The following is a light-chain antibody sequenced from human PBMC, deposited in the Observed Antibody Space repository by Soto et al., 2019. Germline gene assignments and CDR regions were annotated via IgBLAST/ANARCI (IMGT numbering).Light chain of an antibody. CDR3: QQRSNWWT. Sequence: EIVLTQSPATLSLTPGERASLSCRASQSVSSSYLVWYQQKTGQPPRVLVYGASTRATDIADRFSGSGSGTDFTLTISSLEPEDFAVYYCQQRSNWWTFGQGTKVDIK. J-gene: IGKJ1*01. V-gene: IGKV3D-20*02. CDR2: GAS. CDR1: QSVSSSY.